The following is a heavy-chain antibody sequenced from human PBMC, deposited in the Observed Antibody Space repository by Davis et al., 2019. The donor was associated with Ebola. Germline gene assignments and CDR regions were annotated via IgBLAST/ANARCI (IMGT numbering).Heavy chain of an antibody. CDR3: ARGWLRGGMDV. J-gene: IGHJ6*02. Sequence: HPQTPSLTCDISGDRLSRRSGAWNWLRQSPSRGPEWLGRTYYNSKWFNDYAESVQSRITINPDTSKNQFSLQLSSVTPEDTALYYCARGWLRGGMDVWGEGTTVTV. CDR2: TYYNSKWFN. CDR1: GDRLSRRSGA. D-gene: IGHD5-18*01. V-gene: IGHV6-1*01.